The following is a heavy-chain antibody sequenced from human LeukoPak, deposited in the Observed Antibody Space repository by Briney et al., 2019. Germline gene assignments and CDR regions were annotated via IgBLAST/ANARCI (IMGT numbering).Heavy chain of an antibody. J-gene: IGHJ4*02. D-gene: IGHD1-26*01. CDR1: GGSISSYY. Sequence: SETLSLTCTVSGGSISSYYWSWIRQPPGKGLEWIGYVYYSGNTNYNPSLKSRVTMSVDTSKNQFSLKLSSVTAADTAVYYCARDIVGVTRAFGYWGQGTLATVSS. CDR2: VYYSGNT. V-gene: IGHV4-59*01. CDR3: ARDIVGVTRAFGY.